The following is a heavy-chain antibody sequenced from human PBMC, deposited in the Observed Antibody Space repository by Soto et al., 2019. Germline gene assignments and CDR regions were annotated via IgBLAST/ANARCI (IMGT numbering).Heavy chain of an antibody. D-gene: IGHD2-21*02. J-gene: IGHJ4*02. V-gene: IGHV1-18*01. CDR2: ISTDKGNT. CDR1: GYSFTTYG. Sequence: ASVKVSCKASGYSFTTYGMTWVRQAPGQGLEWMGWISTDKGNTKYAQNFQSRATLTTDTSTSTAYMELRSLRSDDTAVYYCARDRDWNLDYWGRGTLVTVYS. CDR3: ARDRDWNLDY.